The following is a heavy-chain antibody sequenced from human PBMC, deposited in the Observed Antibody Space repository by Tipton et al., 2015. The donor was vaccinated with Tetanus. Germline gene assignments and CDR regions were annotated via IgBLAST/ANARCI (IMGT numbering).Heavy chain of an antibody. J-gene: IGHJ6*02. V-gene: IGHV4-34*01. D-gene: IGHD2-21*01. CDR2: VDDSGST. Sequence: TLSLTCAVYGGSLSRYYWTWIRQPPGKGLEWIGEVDDSGSTNYSPSLKSRVTISLDTSKNEFSLTSSSVTAADTVVYYCARLTGHSMDVVDYYYFGMDVWGQGTKVTVSS. CDR3: ARLTGHSMDVVDYYYFGMDV. CDR1: GGSLSRYY.